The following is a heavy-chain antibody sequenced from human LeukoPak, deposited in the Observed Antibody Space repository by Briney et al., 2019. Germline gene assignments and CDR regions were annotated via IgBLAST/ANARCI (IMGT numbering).Heavy chain of an antibody. V-gene: IGHV4-30-4*08. CDR3: ARVRGPDYYDSSGYYFDY. J-gene: IGHJ4*02. CDR2: IYYTGIT. CDR1: GGSISSGSYY. D-gene: IGHD3-22*01. Sequence: PSETLSLTCTVSGGSISSGSYYWSWIRQPAGKGLAWIGYIYYTGITYYSPSLKSRVTISVDTSKNQFSLNLSSVTAADTAVYYCARVRGPDYYDSSGYYFDYWGQGTLVTVSS.